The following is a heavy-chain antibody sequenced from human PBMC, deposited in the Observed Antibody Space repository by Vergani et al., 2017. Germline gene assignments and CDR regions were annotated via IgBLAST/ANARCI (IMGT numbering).Heavy chain of an antibody. CDR1: GYTFTNYG. J-gene: IGHJ3*02. CDR2: ISAYTGHT. CDR3: ARKDSGSTFGACDI. V-gene: IGHV1-18*01. Sequence: QVQLVQSGAEVKEPGASVKVSCKASGYTFTNYGFSWVRQAPGQGLEWMGWISAYTGHTNYPQKLQGRVTMTTDTSTTTAYMELRGLRSDDTAVYYCARKDSGSTFGACDIWGQGTMVTGSS. D-gene: IGHD3-16*01.